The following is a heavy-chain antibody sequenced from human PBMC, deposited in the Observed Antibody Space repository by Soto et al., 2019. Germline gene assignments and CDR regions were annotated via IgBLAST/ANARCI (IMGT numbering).Heavy chain of an antibody. CDR3: ARGGIRVGMDV. CDR1: GGSISSGGYY. J-gene: IGHJ6*02. Sequence: LSLTCTVSGGSISSGGYYWSWIRQHPGKGLEWIGYIYYSGSTYHNPSLKSRATISVDTSKNQFSLKLSSVTAADTAVYYCARGGIRVGMDVWGQGTTVTVSS. CDR2: IYYSGST. V-gene: IGHV4-31*03. D-gene: IGHD3-16*01.